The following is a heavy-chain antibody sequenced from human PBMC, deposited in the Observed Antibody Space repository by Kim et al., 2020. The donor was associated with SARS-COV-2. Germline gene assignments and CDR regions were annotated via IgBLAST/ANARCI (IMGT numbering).Heavy chain of an antibody. CDR3: ARASRSTIFGVFTAPCAF. J-gene: IGHJ3*01. D-gene: IGHD3-3*01. Sequence: SETLSLTCTVSGGSISSYYWSWIRQPPGKGLEWIGYIYYSGSTNYNPSLKSRVTISVDTSKNQFSLKLSSVTAADTAVYYCARASRSTIFGVFTAPCAF. V-gene: IGHV4-59*01. CDR2: IYYSGST. CDR1: GGSISSYY.